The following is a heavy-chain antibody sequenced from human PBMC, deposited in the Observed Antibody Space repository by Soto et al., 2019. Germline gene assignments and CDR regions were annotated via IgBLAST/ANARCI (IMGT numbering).Heavy chain of an antibody. V-gene: IGHV5-51*01. CDR1: GYRFTSFW. D-gene: IGHD5-12*01. CDR3: AKERSFYSGYDY. Sequence: PGESLKISCKASGYRFTSFWIGWVRQMPGKGLEWMGIIYPGDSEARYGPSFQGQVTISADESINTAYLQWSNLKASDSAIYYCAKERSFYSGYDYWGPGTLVTVSS. CDR2: IYPGDSEA. J-gene: IGHJ4*02.